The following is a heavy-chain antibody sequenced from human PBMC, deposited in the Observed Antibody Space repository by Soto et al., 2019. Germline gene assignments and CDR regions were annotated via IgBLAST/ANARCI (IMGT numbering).Heavy chain of an antibody. CDR3: ARGLPDIVVVPAAIDWFDP. Sequence: QVQLQESGPGLVKPSQTLSLTCTVSGGSISSGGYYWSWIRQHPGKGLEWIGCIYYSGSTYYNPSLKSRVTISVDTSKNQFSLKLSSVTAADTAVYYCARGLPDIVVVPAAIDWFDPWGQGTLVTVSS. V-gene: IGHV4-31*03. CDR1: GGSISSGGYY. CDR2: IYYSGST. D-gene: IGHD2-2*01. J-gene: IGHJ5*02.